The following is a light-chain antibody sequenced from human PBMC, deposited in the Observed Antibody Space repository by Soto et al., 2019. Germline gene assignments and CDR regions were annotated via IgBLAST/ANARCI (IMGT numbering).Light chain of an antibody. J-gene: IGKJ5*01. CDR2: DVS. V-gene: IGKV3-15*01. CDR3: QKYNNWPFS. CDR1: QGVTTN. Sequence: VMTQSPDTLSLSPGDSATLTCRAGQGVTTNFAWYQQKSGQSPRLLIYDVSIRATGVPARFSATGSETDLNLTISGLQSGDSAVYFCQKYNNWPFSCGQGTRLEIK.